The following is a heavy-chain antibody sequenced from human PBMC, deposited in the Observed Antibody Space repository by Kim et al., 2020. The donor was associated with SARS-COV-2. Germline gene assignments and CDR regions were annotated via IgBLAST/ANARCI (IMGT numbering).Heavy chain of an antibody. Sequence: ASVKVSCKASGYTFTSNGITWVRQAPGQGLEWMGWISTYSGATNYAQKLQGRVTMTTDTSTNTAFMELRSLRSDDTAVYCCARADDPRIFYYGMDVWGQGTTVTVSS. CDR1: GYTFTSNG. J-gene: IGHJ6*02. D-gene: IGHD2-15*01. CDR3: ARADDPRIFYYGMDV. V-gene: IGHV1-18*01. CDR2: ISTYSGAT.